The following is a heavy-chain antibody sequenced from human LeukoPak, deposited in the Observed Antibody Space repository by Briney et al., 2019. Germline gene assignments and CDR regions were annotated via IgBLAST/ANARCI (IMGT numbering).Heavy chain of an antibody. CDR2: ISAYNGNT. CDR1: GYTFTSYG. J-gene: IGHJ6*04. CDR3: ARLPLYYDILTGYYTYYYYYGMDV. D-gene: IGHD3-9*01. Sequence: ASVKVSCKASGYTFTSYGISWVRQAPGQGLEWMGWISAYNGNTNYAQKLQGRVTMTTDTSTSTAYMELRSLGSDDTAVYYCARLPLYYDILTGYYTYYYYYGMDVWDKGTTVTVSS. V-gene: IGHV1-18*04.